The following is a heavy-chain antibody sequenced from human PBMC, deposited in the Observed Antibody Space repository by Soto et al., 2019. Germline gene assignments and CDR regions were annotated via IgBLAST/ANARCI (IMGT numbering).Heavy chain of an antibody. CDR2: IIPIFGTA. Sequence: SVKVSCKASGGTFSSYAISWVRQAPGQGLEWMGGIIPIFGTANYAQKFQGRVTITADESTSTAYMELSSLRSEDTAVYYCARGRPGIAAAGYYYYGMDVWGQGTTVTVSS. CDR1: GGTFSSYA. J-gene: IGHJ6*02. V-gene: IGHV1-69*13. CDR3: ARGRPGIAAAGYYYYGMDV. D-gene: IGHD6-13*01.